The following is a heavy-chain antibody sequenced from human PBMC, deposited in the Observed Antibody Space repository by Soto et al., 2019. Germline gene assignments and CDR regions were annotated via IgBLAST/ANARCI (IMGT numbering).Heavy chain of an antibody. CDR3: ARGSDSSPPLYFDY. Sequence: SETLSLTCAVYGGSFSGYYWSWIRQPPGKGLEWIGEINHSGSTNYNPSLKSRVTISVDTSKNQFSLKLSSVTAADTAVYYCARGSDSSPPLYFDYWGQGTLVTVSS. J-gene: IGHJ4*02. CDR2: INHSGST. D-gene: IGHD6-13*01. V-gene: IGHV4-34*01. CDR1: GGSFSGYY.